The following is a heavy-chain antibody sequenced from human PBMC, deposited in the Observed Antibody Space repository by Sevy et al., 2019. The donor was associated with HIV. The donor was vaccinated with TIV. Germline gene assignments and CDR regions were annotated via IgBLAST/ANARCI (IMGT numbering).Heavy chain of an antibody. Sequence: GGSLRLSCAASGFTFSPYAMHWVRQGPGKGLEWVATVSFDGTTRSYVDSIKGRFSLPKDNSKNTLYLQMNNLTPEDTAVYYCAKEGYYYDSRSSDWFDPWGPGALVTVSS. D-gene: IGHD3-22*01. CDR3: AKEGYYYDSRSSDWFDP. V-gene: IGHV3-30*18. CDR1: GFTFSPYA. J-gene: IGHJ5*02. CDR2: VSFDGTTR.